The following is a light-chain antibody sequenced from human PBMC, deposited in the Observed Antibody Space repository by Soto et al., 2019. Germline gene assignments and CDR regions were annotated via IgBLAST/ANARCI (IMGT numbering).Light chain of an antibody. CDR1: QSVSSSY. J-gene: IGKJ4*01. CDR2: GAS. CDR3: QKYNSAPLT. Sequence: EIALTQSPGTLSLSPGERATLSCRASQSVSSSYLAWYQQKPGQAPRLLIYGASSRATGIPDRFSGSGSGTDFTLTISRLEPEDVAAYYCQKYNSAPLTFGGGTKVDIK. V-gene: IGKV3-20*01.